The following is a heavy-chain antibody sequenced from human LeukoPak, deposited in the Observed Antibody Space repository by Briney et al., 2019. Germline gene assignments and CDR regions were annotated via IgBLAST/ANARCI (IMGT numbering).Heavy chain of an antibody. D-gene: IGHD4-17*01. V-gene: IGHV4-34*01. CDR3: ARDDYGHDY. CDR1: GGSISSYY. J-gene: IGHJ4*02. CDR2: INHSGST. Sequence: SETLSLTCTVSGGSISSYYWSWIRQPPGKGLEWIGEINHSGSTNYNPSLKSRVTISVDTSRNQFSLKLSSVTAADTAVYYCARDDYGHDYWGQGTLVTVSS.